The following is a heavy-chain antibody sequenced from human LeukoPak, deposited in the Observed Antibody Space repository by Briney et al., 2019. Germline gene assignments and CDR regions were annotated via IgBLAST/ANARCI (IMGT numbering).Heavy chain of an antibody. CDR3: ARVTRSYHGFDY. Sequence: GGSLRLSCAASGFTFSSYEMNWVRQAPGKGLEWVSYISSSGSTVYYADSVKGRFTISRDNAKNSLYLQMNSLRAEDTAVYYCARVTRSYHGFDYWGQGTLVTVSS. D-gene: IGHD1-26*01. CDR1: GFTFSSYE. CDR2: ISSSGSTV. J-gene: IGHJ4*02. V-gene: IGHV3-48*03.